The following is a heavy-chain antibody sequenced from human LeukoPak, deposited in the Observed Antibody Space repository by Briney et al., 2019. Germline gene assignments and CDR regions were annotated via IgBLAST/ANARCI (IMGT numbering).Heavy chain of an antibody. Sequence: SETLSLTCAVYGGSFSGYYWSWIRQPPGKGLEWIGEINHSGSTNYNPSLKSRVTISVDTSKNQFSLKLSSVTAADTAVYYCARVLVAGTFWWFDPWGQGTLVTVSS. CDR2: INHSGST. CDR1: GGSFSGYY. CDR3: ARVLVAGTFWWFDP. D-gene: IGHD6-19*01. J-gene: IGHJ5*02. V-gene: IGHV4-34*01.